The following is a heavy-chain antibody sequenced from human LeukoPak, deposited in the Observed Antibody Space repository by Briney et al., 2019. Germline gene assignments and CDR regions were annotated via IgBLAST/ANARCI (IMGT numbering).Heavy chain of an antibody. Sequence: PGGSLRLSCAASGFTFSSHAMGWVRQAPGKGLEWVSAIGGSGGSTYYADSVKGRFTISRDNSKNTLYLQMNSLRAEDTALYYCARDPGVVAFHYFDHWGQGTLVTVSS. CDR3: ARDPGVVAFHYFDH. D-gene: IGHD3-3*01. CDR2: IGGSGGST. V-gene: IGHV3-23*01. CDR1: GFTFSSHA. J-gene: IGHJ4*02.